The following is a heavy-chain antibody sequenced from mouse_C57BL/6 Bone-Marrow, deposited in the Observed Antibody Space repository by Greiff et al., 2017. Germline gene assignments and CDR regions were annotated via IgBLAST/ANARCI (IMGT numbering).Heavy chain of an antibody. V-gene: IGHV1-62-2*01. CDR2: FYPGSGSI. D-gene: IGHD1-1*01. J-gene: IGHJ2*01. CDR1: GYTFTEYT. Sequence: QVQLKQSGAELVKPGASVKLSCKASGYTFTEYTIHWVKQRSGQGLEWIGWFYPGSGSIKYNEKFKDKATLTADKSSSTVYMELSRLTSEDSAVYFWARHEETVVATDYFDYWGQGTTLTVSS. CDR3: ARHEETVVATDYFDY.